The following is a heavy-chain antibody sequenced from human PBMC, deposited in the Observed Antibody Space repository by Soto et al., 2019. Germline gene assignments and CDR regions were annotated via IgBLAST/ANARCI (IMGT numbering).Heavy chain of an antibody. CDR1: GYSFSSYV. CDR2: INAASGNT. V-gene: IGHV1-3*01. CDR3: ARLAVVAGTDI. D-gene: IGHD6-19*01. Sequence: ASVKVSCKASGYSFSSYVIHWVRQAPGQSLEWMGWINAASGNTGYSQKFQGRLTITRDTSASTAYMELSSLTSEDTAVYYCARLAVVAGTDIWGQGTMVTVSS. J-gene: IGHJ3*02.